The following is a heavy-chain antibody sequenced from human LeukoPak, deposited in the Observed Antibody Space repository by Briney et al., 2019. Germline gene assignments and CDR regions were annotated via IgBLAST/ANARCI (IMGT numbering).Heavy chain of an antibody. CDR2: INPNSGGT. D-gene: IGHD6-6*01. J-gene: IGHJ6*02. CDR3: ARDTGSSSSYFYGMDV. Sequence: ASVKVSCKTSGYTFTGYYVHWVRQAPGQGLEWIGWINPNSGGTNYAQKFQGWVTMTRDTSISTVYMELSRLRSDDTAVYYCARDTGSSSSYFYGMDVWGQGTTVTVSS. V-gene: IGHV1-2*04. CDR1: GYTFTGYY.